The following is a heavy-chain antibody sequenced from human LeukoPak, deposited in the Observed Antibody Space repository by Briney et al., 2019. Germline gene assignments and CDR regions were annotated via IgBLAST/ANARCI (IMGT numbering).Heavy chain of an antibody. CDR1: GFTFSNYA. CDR2: IRYDGSNK. CDR3: AKEGTIAARGFYFDY. V-gene: IGHV3-30*02. Sequence: GGSLRLSCAASGFTFSNYAMSWVRQAPGKGLEWVAFIRYDGSNKYYADSVKGRFTISRDNSKNTLYLQMNSLRAEDTAVYYCAKEGTIAARGFYFDYWGQGTLVTVSS. J-gene: IGHJ4*02. D-gene: IGHD6-6*01.